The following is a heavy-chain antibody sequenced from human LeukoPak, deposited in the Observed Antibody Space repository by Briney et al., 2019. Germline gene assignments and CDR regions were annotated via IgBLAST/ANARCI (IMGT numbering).Heavy chain of an antibody. V-gene: IGHV3-13*04. CDR2: IGTAGDT. Sequence: GSVRLSCAAPGFTFSSYDMHWVRQATGKGLGWVSTIGTAGDTYYPGSVKGRFTISRENVKNSLYLQMNSLRAGDTAVYYCARDAGTGGDWYFDLWGRGTLVTVSS. CDR1: GFTFSSYD. J-gene: IGHJ2*01. CDR3: ARDAGTGGDWYFDL. D-gene: IGHD6-13*01.